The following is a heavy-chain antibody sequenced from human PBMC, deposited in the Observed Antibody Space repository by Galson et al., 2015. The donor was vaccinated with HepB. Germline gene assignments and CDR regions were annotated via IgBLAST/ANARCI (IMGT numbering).Heavy chain of an antibody. CDR1: GYTFTKYA. V-gene: IGHV7-4-1*02. Sequence: SVKVSCKASGYTFTKYAMNWVRQAPGQGLEWMGWISTNTGNPTYAPDFTGRFVFSLDTSVSTAYLQISSLKAEDTAVFYCARRDGNNWFDPWGQGTLVTVSS. CDR2: ISTNTGNP. J-gene: IGHJ5*02. CDR3: ARRDGNNWFDP. D-gene: IGHD5-24*01.